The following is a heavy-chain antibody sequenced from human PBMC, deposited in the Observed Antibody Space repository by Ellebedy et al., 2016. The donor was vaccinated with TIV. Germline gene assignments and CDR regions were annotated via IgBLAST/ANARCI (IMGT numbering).Heavy chain of an antibody. Sequence: PGGSLRLSCAASGFTFSSYGMHWVRQAPGKGLEWVAFIRYDGSNKYYADSVKGRFTISRDNSKNTLYLQMNSLRAEDTAVYYCAREETYYDYVWGSFSRYFDLWGRGTLVTVSS. CDR3: AREETYYDYVWGSFSRYFDL. J-gene: IGHJ2*01. D-gene: IGHD3-16*01. CDR2: IRYDGSNK. V-gene: IGHV3-30*02. CDR1: GFTFSSYG.